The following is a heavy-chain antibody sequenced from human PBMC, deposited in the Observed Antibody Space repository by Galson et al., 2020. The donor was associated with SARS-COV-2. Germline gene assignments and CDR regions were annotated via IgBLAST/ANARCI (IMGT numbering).Heavy chain of an antibody. J-gene: IGHJ4*02. CDR2: MNPNSGNT. CDR3: VYKKNGWVGGSFEY. Sequence: ASVKVSCKASGYTFTSYDINWVRQATGQGLEWMGWMNPNSGNTGYAQKFQGRVTMTRNTSISTAYMELSSLRSEDTAVYYCVYKKNGWVGGSFEYWGQGTLVTVSS. V-gene: IGHV1-8*01. D-gene: IGHD3-10*01. CDR1: GYTFTSYD.